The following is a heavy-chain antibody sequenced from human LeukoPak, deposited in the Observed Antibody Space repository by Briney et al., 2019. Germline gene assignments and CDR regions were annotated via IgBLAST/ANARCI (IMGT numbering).Heavy chain of an antibody. CDR2: INSDVSIT. CDR3: ARGGYGDYGDY. D-gene: IGHD4-17*01. Sequence: GGALRLSCAASGFTFSSYWMHWVRQAPGKGLVWVSRINSDVSITSYADSVKGRFTISRDNAKNTLYLQMNSLRAEDTALYYCARGGYGDYGDYWGQGTLVTVSS. CDR1: GFTFSSYW. V-gene: IGHV3-74*01. J-gene: IGHJ4*02.